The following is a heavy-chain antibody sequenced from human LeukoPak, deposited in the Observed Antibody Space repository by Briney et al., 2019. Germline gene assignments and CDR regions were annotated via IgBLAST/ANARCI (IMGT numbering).Heavy chain of an antibody. CDR1: GYSISSGYD. D-gene: IGHD3-22*01. CDR2: IYYSGST. J-gene: IGHJ1*01. V-gene: IGHV4-38-2*02. Sequence: SETLSLTCSVSGYSISSGYDWGWIRQPPGKGLEWIGSIYYSGSTYYNPSLKSRVTISVDTSKNQFSLKLSSVTAADTAVYYCAGAYYYDSSGYPAEYFQHWGQGTLVTVSS. CDR3: AGAYYYDSSGYPAEYFQH.